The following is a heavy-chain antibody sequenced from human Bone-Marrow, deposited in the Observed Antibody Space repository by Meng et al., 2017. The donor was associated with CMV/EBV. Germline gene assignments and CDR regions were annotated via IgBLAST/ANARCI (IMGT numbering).Heavy chain of an antibody. D-gene: IGHD3-10*01. Sequence: GGSLRLSCAASGFTFSSYSMNWVRQAPGKGLEWVSSISSSSSYIYYAGSVKGRFTISRDNAKNSLYLQMNSLRVEDTAVYYCARDTDYGSGRGYYFDYWGQGTLVTVSS. CDR1: GFTFSSYS. J-gene: IGHJ4*02. CDR2: ISSSSSYI. CDR3: ARDTDYGSGRGYYFDY. V-gene: IGHV3-21*01.